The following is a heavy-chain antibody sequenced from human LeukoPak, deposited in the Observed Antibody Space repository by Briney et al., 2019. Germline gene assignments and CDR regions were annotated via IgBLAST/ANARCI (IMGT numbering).Heavy chain of an antibody. V-gene: IGHV3-30*02. J-gene: IGHJ4*02. D-gene: IGHD3-22*01. Sequence: GGSLRLSCAASGFTFSGYGIHWVRQAPGKGLEWVAFIRYDGSNEYFADSVKGRFTISRDNSRNTLYLQMSSLRAEDTAVYYCASNSSDRTGFDYWGQGTLVTVSS. CDR1: GFTFSGYG. CDR3: ASNSSDRTGFDY. CDR2: IRYDGSNE.